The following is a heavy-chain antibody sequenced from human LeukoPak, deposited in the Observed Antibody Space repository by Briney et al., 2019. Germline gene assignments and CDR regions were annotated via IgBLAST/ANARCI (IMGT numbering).Heavy chain of an antibody. CDR1: GFTFSSYW. J-gene: IGHJ5*02. CDR3: ARPRRLGEVSWFDP. CDR2: INSDGSST. D-gene: IGHD3-10*01. V-gene: IGHV3-74*01. Sequence: PGGSLRLSCAASGFTFSSYWMHWVRQAPGKGLVWVSRINSDGSSTNYADSVKARFTISRDNAKNTLYLQMTSLRAEDTAVYYCARPRRLGEVSWFDPWGQGTLVTVSS.